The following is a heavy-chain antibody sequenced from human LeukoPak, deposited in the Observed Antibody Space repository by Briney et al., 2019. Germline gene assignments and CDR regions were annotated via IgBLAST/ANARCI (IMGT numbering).Heavy chain of an antibody. CDR1: GSTFSSYE. CDR3: ARDSAQGNWNDVHYYYYMDV. Sequence: GGSLRLSCAASGSTFSSYEMNWVRQAPGKGLEWVSYISSSGSTIYYADSVKGRFTISRDNAKNSLYLQMNSLRAEDTAVYYCARDSAQGNWNDVHYYYYMDVWGKGTTVTVSS. CDR2: ISSSGSTI. D-gene: IGHD1-20*01. V-gene: IGHV3-48*03. J-gene: IGHJ6*03.